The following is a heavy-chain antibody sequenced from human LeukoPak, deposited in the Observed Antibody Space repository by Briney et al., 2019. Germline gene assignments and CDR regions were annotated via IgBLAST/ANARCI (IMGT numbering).Heavy chain of an antibody. D-gene: IGHD3-10*01. Sequence: ASVKVSCKVSGYTLSELSMHWVRQAPGKGLEWMGGFDPEDGETIYAQKFQGRVTMTEDTSTETAYMVLSSLRSDDTAVYYCARAVRGVITRRWFDPWGQGTLVTVSS. CDR1: GYTLSELS. V-gene: IGHV1-24*01. CDR3: ARAVRGVITRRWFDP. CDR2: FDPEDGET. J-gene: IGHJ5*02.